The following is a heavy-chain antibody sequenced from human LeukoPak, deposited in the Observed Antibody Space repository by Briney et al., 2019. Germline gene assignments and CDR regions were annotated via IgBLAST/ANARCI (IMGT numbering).Heavy chain of an antibody. CDR2: VYYNAGT. CDR3: ARFYYDDTGVSYFFDS. D-gene: IGHD3-16*01. J-gene: IGHJ4*02. CDR1: GAFFSRYY. V-gene: IGHV4-59*01. Sequence: PSETLSLTCTASGAFFSRYYWSWIRQSPGKGLEWIGYVYYNAGTKYNPSLESRITISIDASKNQFSLRLNSVTAADTAIYYCARFYYDDTGVSYFFDSWGQGTLVTVSS.